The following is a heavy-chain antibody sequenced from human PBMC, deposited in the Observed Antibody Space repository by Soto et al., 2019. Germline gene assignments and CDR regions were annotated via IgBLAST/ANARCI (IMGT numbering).Heavy chain of an antibody. V-gene: IGHV3-33*01. CDR1: GFTFSSYG. Sequence: GGSLRLSCAASGFTFSSYGMHWVRQAPGKGLEWVAVIWYDGSNKYYADSVKGRFTISRDNSKYTLYLQMNSLRAEDTAVYYCARDSSGFVAVAGTIDYWGQGTLVTVSS. D-gene: IGHD6-19*01. CDR2: IWYDGSNK. J-gene: IGHJ4*02. CDR3: ARDSSGFVAVAGTIDY.